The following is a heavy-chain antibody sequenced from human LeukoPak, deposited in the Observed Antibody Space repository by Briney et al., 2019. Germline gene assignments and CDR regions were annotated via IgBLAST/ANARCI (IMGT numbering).Heavy chain of an antibody. CDR3: ARDNYDILTGYAPYYYGMDV. CDR2: ISSSSSTI. J-gene: IGHJ6*02. CDR1: GFTFSSYS. Sequence: GGSLRLSCAASGFTFSSYSMNWVRQAPGEGLEWVSYISSSSSTIYYADSVKGRFTISRDNAKNSLNLQMNSLRAEDTAVYYCARDNYDILTGYAPYYYGMDVWGQGTTVTVSS. V-gene: IGHV3-48*04. D-gene: IGHD3-9*01.